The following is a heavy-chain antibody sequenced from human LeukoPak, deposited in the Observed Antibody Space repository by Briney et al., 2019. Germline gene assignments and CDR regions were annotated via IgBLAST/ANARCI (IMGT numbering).Heavy chain of an antibody. D-gene: IGHD6-19*01. Sequence: GGSLRLSCGASGFDFSNNGMHWVRQAPGKGLEWVAFIRYDAANQYYADSVKGLFTISRDNSKNTLYLQMDSLRSEDTAIYHCAKDIAVSDSYFDYWGQGTLVTVSS. V-gene: IGHV3-30*02. CDR1: GFDFSNNG. CDR3: AKDIAVSDSYFDY. CDR2: IRYDAANQ. J-gene: IGHJ4*02.